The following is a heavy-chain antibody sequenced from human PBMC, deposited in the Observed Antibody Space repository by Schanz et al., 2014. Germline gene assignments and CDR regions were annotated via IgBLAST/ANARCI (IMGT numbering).Heavy chain of an antibody. V-gene: IGHV3-30*18. CDR3: VKVCSGSVCSFLDY. CDR1: GFTFSNYA. Sequence: QVQLVESGGGVVQPGRSLRLSCAASGFTFSNYAMHWVRQAPGKGLDWLAVISFDGRNKYHAQSVKGRFTISRDNSKNTLYLQMNSLRPEDTAVYYCVKVCSGSVCSFLDYWGQGTLVTVSS. CDR2: ISFDGRNK. J-gene: IGHJ4*02. D-gene: IGHD2-8*02.